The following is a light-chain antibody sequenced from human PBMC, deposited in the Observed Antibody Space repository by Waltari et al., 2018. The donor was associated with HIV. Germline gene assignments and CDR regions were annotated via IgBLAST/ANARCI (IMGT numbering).Light chain of an antibody. CDR1: QTVTNK. J-gene: IGKJ3*01. CDR2: DAS. V-gene: IGKV1-39*01. CDR3: QQSYSSPLT. Sequence: QMTQSPSPLSASVGDSVSITCRASQTVTNKVNWYQQKPGKAPQLLIYDASTLQSGVPSRFRGGGSGTDFTLTITSLQPDDFATYFCQQSYSSPLTFGPGTKLDIK.